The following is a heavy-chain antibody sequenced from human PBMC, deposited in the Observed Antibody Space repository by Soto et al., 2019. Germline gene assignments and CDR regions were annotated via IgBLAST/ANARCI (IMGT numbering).Heavy chain of an antibody. CDR2: ISYDGSNK. CDR3: ARAGGWELGGGY. J-gene: IGHJ4*02. V-gene: IGHV3-30-3*01. CDR1: GFTFSSYA. D-gene: IGHD1-26*01. Sequence: QVQLVESGGGVVQPGRSLRLSCAASGFTFSSYAMHWVRQAPGKGLEWVAVISYDGSNKYYADSVKGRFTISRDNSKNTLYLQMNSLRAEDTAVYYCARAGGWELGGGYWGQGTLVTVSS.